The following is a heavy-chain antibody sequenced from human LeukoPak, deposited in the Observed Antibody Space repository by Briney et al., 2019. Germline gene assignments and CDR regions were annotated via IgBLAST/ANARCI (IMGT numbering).Heavy chain of an antibody. J-gene: IGHJ6*02. Sequence: SETLSLTCAVYGGSFSGYYWSWIRQPPGKGLEWIGEINHSGSTNYNPSLKSRVTISVDTSKNQFSLKLSSVTAADTAVYYCARGGAGYCSGGSFYSWGPISYYYYGMDVWGQGTTVTVSS. CDR1: GGSFSGYY. CDR2: INHSGST. V-gene: IGHV4-34*01. D-gene: IGHD2-15*01. CDR3: ARGGAGYCSGGSFYSWGPISYYYYGMDV.